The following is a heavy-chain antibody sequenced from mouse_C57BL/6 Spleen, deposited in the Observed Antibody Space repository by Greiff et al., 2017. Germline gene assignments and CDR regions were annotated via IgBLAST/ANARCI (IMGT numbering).Heavy chain of an antibody. Sequence: QVQLQQSGAELVKPGASVKISCKASGYAFSSYWMNWVKQRPGKGLEWIGQIYPGDGDTNYNGKFKGKATLTADKSSSTAYMQLSSLTSEDSAVYFCARSHLGRAMDYWGQGTSVTVSS. CDR2: IYPGDGDT. V-gene: IGHV1-80*01. J-gene: IGHJ4*01. D-gene: IGHD4-1*02. CDR3: ARSHLGRAMDY. CDR1: GYAFSSYW.